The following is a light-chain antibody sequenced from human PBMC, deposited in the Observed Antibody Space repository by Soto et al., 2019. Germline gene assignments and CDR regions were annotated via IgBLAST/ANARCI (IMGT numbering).Light chain of an antibody. J-gene: IGKJ1*01. CDR2: GTS. CDR1: QGIRNN. V-gene: IGKV1-17*01. Sequence: DIQMTQSPSSLFPSVGDIVSITCRASQGIRNNLGWYQKRPGKAPKRLIYGTSNLQTGVPSRFSGSGYGTDLTITISSMKNEDFATYYCLQHETSTRTFGQGTKVDIK. CDR3: LQHETSTRT.